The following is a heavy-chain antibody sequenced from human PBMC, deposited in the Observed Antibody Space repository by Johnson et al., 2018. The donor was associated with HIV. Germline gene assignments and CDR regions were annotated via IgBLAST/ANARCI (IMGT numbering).Heavy chain of an antibody. Sequence: VQLVESGGGLIQPGGSLRLSCAASGFTVSSNYMSWVRQAPGKGLEWVSVIYSGGSTYYADSVKGRFTISRDNSKNTLYLQMNSLRAEDTAVYYCAKDRSGQLVGYAFEIWGQGTMVTGSS. CDR1: GFTVSSNY. J-gene: IGHJ3*02. D-gene: IGHD6-19*01. CDR3: AKDRSGQLVGYAFEI. V-gene: IGHV3-53*01. CDR2: IYSGGST.